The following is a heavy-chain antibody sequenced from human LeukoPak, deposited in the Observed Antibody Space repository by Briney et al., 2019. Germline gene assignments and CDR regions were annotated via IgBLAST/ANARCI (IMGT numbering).Heavy chain of an antibody. Sequence: GGSLRLSCAASGFTFSSYGMHWVRQAPGKGLEWVAFIRYDGSNKYYADSVKGRFTISRDNSKNTLYLQMNSLRAEDTAVYYCAKEGPVTYYIDYWGQGTLVTVSS. D-gene: IGHD2-2*01. CDR3: AKEGPVTYYIDY. J-gene: IGHJ4*02. CDR2: IRYDGSNK. CDR1: GFTFSSYG. V-gene: IGHV3-30*02.